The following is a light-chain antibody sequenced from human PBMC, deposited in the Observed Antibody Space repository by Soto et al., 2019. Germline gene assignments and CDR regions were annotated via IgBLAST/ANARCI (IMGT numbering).Light chain of an antibody. V-gene: IGLV1-47*01. Sequence: QSVLPPPPSASGTPGQRVTISCSGSTSSIGSNYVYWYQQLPGTAPKLLIYSNNQRPSGDPDRFSGSKSGTSASLAISGLRSEDDADYHCAAWDDSLTGLVFGGGTKVNVL. CDR3: AAWDDSLTGLV. CDR1: TSSIGSNY. CDR2: SNN. J-gene: IGLJ2*01.